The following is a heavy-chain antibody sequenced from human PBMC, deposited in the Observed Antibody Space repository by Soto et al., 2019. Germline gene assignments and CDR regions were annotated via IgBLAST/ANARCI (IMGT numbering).Heavy chain of an antibody. CDR2: VYFSGST. CDR1: GGSINGYY. V-gene: IGHV4-59*01. CDR3: ARQEAVPGTPFDW. D-gene: IGHD6-19*01. Sequence: QVHLQESGPGLVKPSETLSLTCTVSGGSINGYYWNWIRQPPGKGLEWLGYVYFSGSTHYNPSLKTRLTISVDTSKKQFCLKLSSVTAAETAVYFCARQEAVPGTPFDWWGQGTLVSVSS. J-gene: IGHJ4*02.